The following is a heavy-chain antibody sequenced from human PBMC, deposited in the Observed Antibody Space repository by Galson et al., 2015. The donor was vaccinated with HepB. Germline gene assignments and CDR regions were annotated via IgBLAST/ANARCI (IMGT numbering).Heavy chain of an antibody. V-gene: IGHV1-2*02. CDR2: INPNSGGT. CDR3: ARGYGIVGATAFTDFDY. Sequence: SVKVSCKASGYTFTDYYMHWVRQAPGQGLEWMGWINPNSGGTNYAQKFQGRVTMTRDTSISTAYMELSRLRSGDTAVYYCARGYGIVGATAFTDFDYWGQGTLVTVSS. CDR1: GYTFTDYY. D-gene: IGHD1-26*01. J-gene: IGHJ4*02.